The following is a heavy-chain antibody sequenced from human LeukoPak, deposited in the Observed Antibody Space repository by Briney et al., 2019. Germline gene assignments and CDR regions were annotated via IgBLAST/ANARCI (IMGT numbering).Heavy chain of an antibody. J-gene: IGHJ5*02. CDR2: ITYASSYT. CDR3: ARESVRAYNWFDP. D-gene: IGHD3-10*01. V-gene: IGHV3-21*01. CDR1: GFSFSNYS. Sequence: GGSLRLSCVASGFSFSNYSMNWVRHPPGKGPELVSSITYASSYTYYADFVKGRLTISRDNAKNSLYLQMNSLSAEDTAVYYCARESVRAYNWFDPWGQGILVTVSS.